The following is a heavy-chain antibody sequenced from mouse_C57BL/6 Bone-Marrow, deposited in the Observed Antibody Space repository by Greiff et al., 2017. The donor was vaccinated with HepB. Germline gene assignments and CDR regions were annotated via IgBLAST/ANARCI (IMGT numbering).Heavy chain of an antibody. Sequence: QVQLQQPGAELVKPGASVKLSCKASGYTFTSYWMHWVKQRPGQGLEWIGMIHPNSGSTNYNEKFKSKATLTVDKSSSTAYMQLSSLTSEDSAVYYCPRGGYDGYCYFDYWGQGTTLTVSS. CDR3: PRGGYDGYCYFDY. D-gene: IGHD2-3*01. CDR2: IHPNSGST. V-gene: IGHV1-64*01. J-gene: IGHJ2*01. CDR1: GYTFTSYW.